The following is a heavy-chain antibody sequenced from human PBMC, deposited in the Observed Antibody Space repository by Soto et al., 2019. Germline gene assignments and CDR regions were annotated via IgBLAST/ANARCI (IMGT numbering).Heavy chain of an antibody. CDR1: DGSISPYY. V-gene: IGHV4-59*08. J-gene: IGHJ4*02. D-gene: IGHD3-22*01. CDR3: ARLGGYYQSLDS. Sequence: PSETLSLTCTVSDGSISPYYGSWIRQPPGKGLEWIGYIYYAGTTTYNPSLKSRVSISIDTSKSEVSLKLTSVTAADTAVYYCARLGGYYQSLDSWGQGTVVTVS. CDR2: IYYAGTT.